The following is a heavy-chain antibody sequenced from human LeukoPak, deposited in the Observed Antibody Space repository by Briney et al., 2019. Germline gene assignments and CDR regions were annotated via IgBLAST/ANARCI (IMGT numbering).Heavy chain of an antibody. J-gene: IGHJ4*02. Sequence: GGSLRLSCAASGFTFSSFLMHWVRQAPGKGLEWVAVISYDGSNKYYADSVKGRFTISRDNSKNTLYLQMNSLRAEDTAMYYCARDRIIVYFAGGTLDYWGQGTLVTVSS. CDR3: ARDRIIVYFAGGTLDY. CDR1: GFTFSSFL. D-gene: IGHD5/OR15-5a*01. CDR2: ISYDGSNK. V-gene: IGHV3-30-3*01.